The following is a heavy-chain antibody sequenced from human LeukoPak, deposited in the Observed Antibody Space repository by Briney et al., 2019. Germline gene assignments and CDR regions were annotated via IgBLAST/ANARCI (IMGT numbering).Heavy chain of an antibody. CDR1: GFTFSSYA. V-gene: IGHV3-30*04. CDR3: ALEIAVAGTTALDY. J-gene: IGHJ4*02. D-gene: IGHD6-19*01. CDR2: ISYDGSNK. Sequence: GGSLRLSCAASGFTFSSYAMHWVRQAPGKGLEWVAVISYDGSNKYYADSVKGRFTISRDNSKNTLYLQMNSLRAEDTAVYYCALEIAVAGTTALDYWGQGTLVTVSS.